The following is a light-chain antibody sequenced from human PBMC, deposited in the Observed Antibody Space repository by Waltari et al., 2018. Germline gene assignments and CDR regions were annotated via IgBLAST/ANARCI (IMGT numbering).Light chain of an antibody. V-gene: IGLV2-14*01. J-gene: IGLJ2*01. CDR1: GSDIVGFDY. CDR3: CSYTSGSTL. CDR2: EVI. Sequence: QSALTQPASVSGSPGQSVTISCTATGSDIVGFDYVSWYQHHPGKAPKLIISEVINRPSGVSNRFSGSKSGNTATLTISGLQAEDEANYYCCSYTSGSTLFGGGTSLTVL.